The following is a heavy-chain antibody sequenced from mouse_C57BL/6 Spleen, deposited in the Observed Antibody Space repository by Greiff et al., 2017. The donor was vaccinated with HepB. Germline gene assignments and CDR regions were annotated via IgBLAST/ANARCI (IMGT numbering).Heavy chain of an antibody. CDR1: GFTFSDYY. J-gene: IGHJ4*01. CDR2: INYDGSST. V-gene: IGHV5-16*01. CDR3: ARDNYDRGYAMDY. Sequence: DVKLVESEGGLVQPGSSMKLSCTASGFTFSDYYMAWVRQVPEKGLEWVANINYDGSSTYYLDSLKSRFIISRDNAKNILYLQMSSLKSEDTATYYCARDNYDRGYAMDYWGQGTSVTVSS. D-gene: IGHD2-4*01.